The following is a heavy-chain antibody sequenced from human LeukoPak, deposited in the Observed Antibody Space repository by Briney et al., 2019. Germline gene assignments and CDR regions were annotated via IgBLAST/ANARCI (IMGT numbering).Heavy chain of an antibody. D-gene: IGHD3-10*01. J-gene: IGHJ5*02. V-gene: IGHV6-1*01. CDR3: ARNRITMVRGVITEGWFDP. Sequence: PSQTLSLTCAISGDSVSSNSAAWNWIRQSPSRGLEWLGRTYYRSKWYNDYAVSVKSRITINPDTSKNQFSLQLNSVTPEDTAVYYCARNRITMVRGVITEGWFDPWGQGTLVTVSS. CDR1: GDSVSSNSAA. CDR2: TYYRSKWYN.